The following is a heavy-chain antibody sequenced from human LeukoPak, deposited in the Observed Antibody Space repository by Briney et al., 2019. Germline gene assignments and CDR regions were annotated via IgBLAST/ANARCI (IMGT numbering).Heavy chain of an antibody. CDR2: IYHSGST. CDR3: ARDYYGSGSYYAFDI. V-gene: IGHV4-30-2*01. J-gene: IGHJ3*02. Sequence: SETLSLTCAVSGGSISSGGYSWGWIRQPPGKGLEWIGYIYHSGSTYYNPSLKSRVTISVDRSKNQFSLKLSSVTAADTAVYYCARDYYGSGSYYAFDIWGQGTMVTVSS. D-gene: IGHD3-10*01. CDR1: GGSISSGGYS.